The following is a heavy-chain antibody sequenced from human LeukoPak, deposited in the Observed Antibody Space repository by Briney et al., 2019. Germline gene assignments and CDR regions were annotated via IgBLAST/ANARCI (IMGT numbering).Heavy chain of an antibody. Sequence: PSETLSLTCAVYGGSFSSYYWGWIRQPPGKGLEWIGSIYYSGSTYYNPSLKSRVTISVDTSKNQFSLKLSSVTAADTAVYYCARRSAYYYDSSGYSGGKNDAFDIWGQGTMVTVSS. V-gene: IGHV4-39*01. J-gene: IGHJ3*02. CDR1: GGSFSSYY. CDR3: ARRSAYYYDSSGYSGGKNDAFDI. CDR2: IYYSGST. D-gene: IGHD3-22*01.